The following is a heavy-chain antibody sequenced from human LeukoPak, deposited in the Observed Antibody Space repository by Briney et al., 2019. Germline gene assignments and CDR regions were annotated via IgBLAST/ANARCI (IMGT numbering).Heavy chain of an antibody. J-gene: IGHJ4*02. CDR2: IRYDGSNK. Sequence: PGGSLRLSCAASGFTFSSYGMHWVRQAPGKGLEWVAFIRYDGSNKYYADSVKGRFTISRDNSKNTLYLQMNSLRAEDTAVYYCAKDYPYYYDSSGCVNWGQGTLVTVSS. V-gene: IGHV3-30*02. CDR1: GFTFSSYG. CDR3: AKDYPYYYDSSGCVN. D-gene: IGHD3-22*01.